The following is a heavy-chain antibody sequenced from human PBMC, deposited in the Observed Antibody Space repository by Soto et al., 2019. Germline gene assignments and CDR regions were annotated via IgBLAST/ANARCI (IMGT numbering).Heavy chain of an antibody. V-gene: IGHV1-18*04. Sequence: QVQLGQSGAEVKKPGASLKVACKPSGYSFATYGSTWVRQSPGQGLECVGWISAHNGDTHYSQKFQVRATLTTDTLMSTGYMELRCRTSYDTAVYFCAAEPIYYNDVSGYYPLGHWGQGTLVTVSS. J-gene: IGHJ4*02. CDR1: GYSFATYG. CDR2: ISAHNGDT. D-gene: IGHD3-22*01. CDR3: AAEPIYYNDVSGYYPLGH.